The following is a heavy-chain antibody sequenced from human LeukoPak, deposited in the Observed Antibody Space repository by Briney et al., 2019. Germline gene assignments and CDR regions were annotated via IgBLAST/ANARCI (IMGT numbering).Heavy chain of an antibody. Sequence: ASVKVSCKASGGTFSSYAISWVRQAPGQGLEWMGGIVPIFGTANYAQKFQGRVTITADESTSTAYMELSSLRSEDTAVYYCARATTATMIVVFDYWGQGTLVTVSS. CDR2: IVPIFGTA. CDR1: GGTFSSYA. J-gene: IGHJ4*02. CDR3: ARATTATMIVVFDY. V-gene: IGHV1-69*13. D-gene: IGHD3-22*01.